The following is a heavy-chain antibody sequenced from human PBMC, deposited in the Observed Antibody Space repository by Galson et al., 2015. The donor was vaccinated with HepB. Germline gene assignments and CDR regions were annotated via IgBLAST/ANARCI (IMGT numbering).Heavy chain of an antibody. V-gene: IGHV1-69*02. CDR3: ARATTAAAIYYFDY. Sequence: SVKVSCKASGGTFSSYTITWVRQAPGQGLEWMGRIIPILGIANYAQKFQGRVTITADKSTSTAYMELSSLRSEDTAVYYCARATTAAAIYYFDYWGQGTLVTVSS. J-gene: IGHJ4*02. D-gene: IGHD6-13*01. CDR2: IIPILGIA. CDR1: GGTFSSYT.